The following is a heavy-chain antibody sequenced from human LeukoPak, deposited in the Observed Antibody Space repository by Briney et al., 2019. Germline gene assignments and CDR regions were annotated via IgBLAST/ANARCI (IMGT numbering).Heavy chain of an antibody. V-gene: IGHV3-30-3*01. Sequence: GGSLRLSCSASGFTFSSYAMHWVRQAPGKGLEWVAVISYDGSNKYYADSVKGRFTISRDNSKNTLYLQMNSPRAEDTAVYYCARLAAAGTTDFDYWGQGTLVTVSS. CDR3: ARLAAAGTTDFDY. D-gene: IGHD6-13*01. CDR2: ISYDGSNK. CDR1: GFTFSSYA. J-gene: IGHJ4*02.